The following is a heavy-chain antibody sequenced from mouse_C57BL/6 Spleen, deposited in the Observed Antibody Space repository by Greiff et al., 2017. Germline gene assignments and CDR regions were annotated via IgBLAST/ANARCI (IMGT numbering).Heavy chain of an antibody. J-gene: IGHJ2*01. V-gene: IGHV1-22*01. CDR2: INPNNGGT. Sequence: VQLQQPGPELVKPGASVKMSCKASGYTFTDYNMHWVKQSHGQSLEWIGYINPNNGGTSYNQKFKGKATLTVNKSSSTAYMELRSLTSEDSAVYYCESRTGTDFDDWGQGTTLTVSS. D-gene: IGHD4-1*01. CDR3: ESRTGTDFDD. CDR1: GYTFTDYN.